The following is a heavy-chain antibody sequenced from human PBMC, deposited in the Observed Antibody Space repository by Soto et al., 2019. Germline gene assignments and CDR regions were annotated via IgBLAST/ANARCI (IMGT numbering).Heavy chain of an antibody. CDR2: ISSSGDDT. V-gene: IGHV3-23*01. Sequence: GGSLRLSCAASGFTFSNYAMNWVRQAPGKGLEWVSSISSSGDDTYYPDSVKGRFTISRDNSRNTLCLQMNSLRAEDTAIYYCAKNGYEYSTSSPWFDPWGQGTLVTVSS. J-gene: IGHJ5*02. CDR3: AKNGYEYSTSSPWFDP. CDR1: GFTFSNYA. D-gene: IGHD6-6*01.